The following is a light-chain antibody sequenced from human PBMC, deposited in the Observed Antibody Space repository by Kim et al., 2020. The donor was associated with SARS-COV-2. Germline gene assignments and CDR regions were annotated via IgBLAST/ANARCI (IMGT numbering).Light chain of an antibody. Sequence: DIQMTQSPSSVSASIGDRVTITCRASQGISSWLAWYQRKPGKAPKLLIYAASTLQSGVPSRFSGSGSGTDFTLTISSLQPEDFATYSCQQGNTFPLTFGGDTKVEIK. CDR1: QGISSW. CDR3: QQGNTFPLT. CDR2: AAS. V-gene: IGKV1-12*01. J-gene: IGKJ4*01.